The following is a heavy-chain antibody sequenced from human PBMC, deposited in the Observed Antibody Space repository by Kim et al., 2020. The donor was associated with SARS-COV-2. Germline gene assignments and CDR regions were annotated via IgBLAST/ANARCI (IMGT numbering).Heavy chain of an antibody. CDR1: GFTFSSYA. V-gene: IGHV3-64D*06. Sequence: GGSLRLSCSASGFTFSSYAMHWVRQAPGKGLEYVSAISSNGGSTYYADSVKGRFTISRDNSKNTLYLQMSSLRAEDTAVYYCVKDLVSRGYYDSSGYSYWGQRTLVTDSS. D-gene: IGHD3-22*01. J-gene: IGHJ4*02. CDR2: ISSNGGST. CDR3: VKDLVSRGYYDSSGYSY.